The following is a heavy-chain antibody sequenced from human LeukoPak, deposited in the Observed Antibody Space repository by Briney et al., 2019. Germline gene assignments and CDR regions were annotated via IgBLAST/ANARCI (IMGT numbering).Heavy chain of an antibody. V-gene: IGHV1-2*06. Sequence: ASVKVSCKASGYTFSGHYLHWVRQAPGQGLEWMGRINPNTGVTQYTENFQGRVTMTGDTSISTAYMELNGLRSDDTAIYYCARDELYNGYYSVKYHYNGMDVWGQGTTVTVSS. CDR1: GYTFSGHY. D-gene: IGHD3-3*01. CDR2: INPNTGVT. J-gene: IGHJ6*02. CDR3: ARDELYNGYYSVKYHYNGMDV.